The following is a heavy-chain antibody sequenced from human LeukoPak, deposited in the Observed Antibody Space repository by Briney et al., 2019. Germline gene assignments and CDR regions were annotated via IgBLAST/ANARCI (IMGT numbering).Heavy chain of an antibody. J-gene: IGHJ4*02. Sequence: SETLSLTCTVSGGSISSYYWSWIRQPPGKGLEWIGYIYYSGSTNYNPTLKSRVTISLDTSKNQFSLKLSSVTAADTAVYYCARHLCPPYFDSWGQGTLVTVSS. CDR2: IYYSGST. CDR1: GGSISSYY. CDR3: ARHLCPPYFDS. V-gene: IGHV4-59*08.